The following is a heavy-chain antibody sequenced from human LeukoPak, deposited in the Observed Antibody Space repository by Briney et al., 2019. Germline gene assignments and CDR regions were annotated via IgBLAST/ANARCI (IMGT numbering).Heavy chain of an antibody. CDR1: GGSISSYY. Sequence: PSETLSLTCTVSGGSISSYYWSWIRQPPGKGLEWIGYIYYSGSTNYNPSLKSRVTISVDTSKNQFSLKLSSVTAADTAVYYCARDEEHGRLFDIWGQGTMVTVSS. CDR3: ARDEEHGRLFDI. CDR2: IYYSGST. V-gene: IGHV4-59*01. D-gene: IGHD1-26*01. J-gene: IGHJ3*02.